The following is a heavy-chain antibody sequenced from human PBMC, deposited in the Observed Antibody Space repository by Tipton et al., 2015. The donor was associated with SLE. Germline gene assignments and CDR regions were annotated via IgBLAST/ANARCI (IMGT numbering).Heavy chain of an antibody. Sequence: GSLRLSCAASGFTISSSWMNWIRQAPGKGLEWVANIKQDGSEKFYMDSVKGRFTISRDNAKNSLHLQMDSLTSDDTALYFCARGGRDSSWYWRDWGQGTLVTVSS. CDR3: ARGGRDSSWYWRD. D-gene: IGHD3-22*01. V-gene: IGHV3-7*03. CDR1: GFTISSSW. CDR2: IKQDGSEK. J-gene: IGHJ4*02.